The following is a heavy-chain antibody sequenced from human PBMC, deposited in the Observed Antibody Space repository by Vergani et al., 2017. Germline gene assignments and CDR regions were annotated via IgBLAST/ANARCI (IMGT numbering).Heavy chain of an antibody. CDR2: ILYDGTNE. CDR3: MQAITDH. V-gene: IGHV3-30*02. J-gene: IGHJ4*02. CDR1: GFSFNTYG. Sequence: QVQLVETGGGVVQPGGSLRLYCATSGFSFNTYGAHWVRQAPGKGLEWVAFILYDGTNEYYTDSVKGRFTISRDNSKNTLYLQMNSLRAEDTAVYYCMQAITDHWGQGTLVTVSS.